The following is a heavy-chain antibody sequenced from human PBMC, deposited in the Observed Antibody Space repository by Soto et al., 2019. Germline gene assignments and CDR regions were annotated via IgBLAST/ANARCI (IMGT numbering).Heavy chain of an antibody. CDR3: ARGPRESGEWLLFDY. J-gene: IGHJ4*02. CDR2: MNPDNGNT. CDR1: GYTFSTYE. D-gene: IGHD3-3*01. Sequence: ASVKVSCKASGYTFSTYEINWVRRAAGQGLEWMGRMNPDNGNTGYAQKFQERVTMTRNTSISTAYMELSSLRSDDTAVYYCARGPRESGEWLLFDYWGQGALVTVSS. V-gene: IGHV1-8*01.